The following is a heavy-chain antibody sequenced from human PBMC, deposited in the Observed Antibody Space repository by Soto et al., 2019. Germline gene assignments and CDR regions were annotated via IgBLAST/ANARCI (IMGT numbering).Heavy chain of an antibody. V-gene: IGHV1-3*01. D-gene: IGHD6-13*01. J-gene: IGHJ5*02. CDR1: GYTFTSYA. CDR3: AREGTIAAAGTNWFDP. Sequence: ASVKVSCKASGYTFTSYAMHWVRQAPGQRLAWMGWINAGNGNTKYSQKFQGRVTITRDTSASTAYMELSSLRSEDTAVYYCAREGTIAAAGTNWFDPWGQGTLVTVSS. CDR2: INAGNGNT.